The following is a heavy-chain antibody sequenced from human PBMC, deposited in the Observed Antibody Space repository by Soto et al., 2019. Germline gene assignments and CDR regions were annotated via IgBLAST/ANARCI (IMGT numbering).Heavy chain of an antibody. V-gene: IGHV1-69*01. CDR3: STSVYCSTTRCYYNYGLDV. Sequence: QVQLVQSGAEVKKPGSSVKVSCKVSGGTFSSHSINWVRQAPGQGPEWMGGIIPIFGTENYAQKFQGRVTITADESTSTAYMELSSLTSEDTALYYCSTSVYCSTTRCYYNYGLDVWGQGTTVIVSS. J-gene: IGHJ6*02. CDR1: GGTFSSHS. CDR2: IIPIFGTE. D-gene: IGHD2-2*01.